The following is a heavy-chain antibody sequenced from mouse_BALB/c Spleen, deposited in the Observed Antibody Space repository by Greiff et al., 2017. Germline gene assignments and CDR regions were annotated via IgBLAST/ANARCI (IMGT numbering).Heavy chain of an antibody. V-gene: IGHV5-17*02. CDR3: ARGTYDGYSYWYFDV. Sequence: EVKLMESGGGLVQPGGSRKLSCAASGFTFSSFGMHWVRQAPEKGLEWVAYISSGSSTIYYADTVKGRFTISRDNPKNTLFLQMTSLRSEDTAMYYCARGTYDGYSYWYFDVWGAGTTVTVSS. CDR1: GFTFSSFG. D-gene: IGHD2-3*01. J-gene: IGHJ1*01. CDR2: ISSGSSTI.